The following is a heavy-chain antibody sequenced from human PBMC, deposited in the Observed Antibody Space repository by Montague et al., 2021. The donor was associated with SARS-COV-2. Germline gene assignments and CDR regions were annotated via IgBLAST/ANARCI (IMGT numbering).Heavy chain of an antibody. V-gene: IGHV3-21*01. CDR1: GFTFSSYS. Sequence: SLRLSCAASGFTFSSYSMNWVRQAPGKGLEWVSSISSSSSYIYYADSVKGRFTISRDNAKNSLYLQMNSLGAEDTAVYYCARNLGSGWAFFDYWGQGTLVTVSS. CDR2: ISSSSSYI. CDR3: ARNLGSGWAFFDY. J-gene: IGHJ4*02. D-gene: IGHD6-19*01.